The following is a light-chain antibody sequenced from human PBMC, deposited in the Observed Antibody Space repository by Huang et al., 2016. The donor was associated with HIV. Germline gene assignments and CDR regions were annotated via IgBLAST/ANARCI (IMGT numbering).Light chain of an antibody. J-gene: IGKJ4*01. Sequence: DIQMTQSPSSLSASVGDRVTITCRASQSISSYLNWYQQKPGKAPKLLIYASSSMESGVPSRFSGSGSGTDFTLTISSLQPEDFATYYCRQSYSSLTFGGGTKVEIK. CDR1: QSISSY. V-gene: IGKV1-39*01. CDR2: ASS. CDR3: RQSYSSLT.